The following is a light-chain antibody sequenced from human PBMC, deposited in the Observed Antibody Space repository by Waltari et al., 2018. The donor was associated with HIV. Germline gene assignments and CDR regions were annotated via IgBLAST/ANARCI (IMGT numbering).Light chain of an antibody. V-gene: IGKV4-1*01. CDR2: WAS. Sequence: DIVMTQSPDSLAVSVGERATMKCKSSQTVLYSSNNKNYMGWYQQKPGQPPKLLLSWASTRESGVPDRFSGSGSWTDFTLTIDTLQAEDVAVYFCQQYYSTPVTFGQGTRLEIK. J-gene: IGKJ5*01. CDR3: QQYYSTPVT. CDR1: QTVLYSSNNKNY.